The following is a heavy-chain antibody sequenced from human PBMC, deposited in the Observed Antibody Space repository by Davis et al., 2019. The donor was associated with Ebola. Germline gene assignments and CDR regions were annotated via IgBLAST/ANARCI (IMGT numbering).Heavy chain of an antibody. CDR1: GFTFSSYG. Sequence: GESLKISCAASGFTFSSYGMHWVRQAPGKGLEWVAVIWYDGSNKYYADSVKGRFTISRDNSKNTLYLQMNSLRAEDTAVYYCARDARFGDMAFDIWGQGTMVTVSS. J-gene: IGHJ3*02. D-gene: IGHD3-10*01. CDR3: ARDARFGDMAFDI. V-gene: IGHV3-33*01. CDR2: IWYDGSNK.